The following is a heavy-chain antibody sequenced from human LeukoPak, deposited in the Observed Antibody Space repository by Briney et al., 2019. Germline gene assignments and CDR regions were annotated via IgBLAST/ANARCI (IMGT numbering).Heavy chain of an antibody. J-gene: IGHJ4*02. CDR2: INHSGST. Sequence: SETLSLTCAVYGGSFSGYYWSWIRQPPGKGLEWIGEINHSGSTNYNPSLKSRVTISVDTSKNQFSLKLSSVTAAGTAVYYCARRAAAVQEDWGQGTLVTVSS. CDR3: ARRAAAVQED. CDR1: GGSFSGYY. V-gene: IGHV4-34*01. D-gene: IGHD6-13*01.